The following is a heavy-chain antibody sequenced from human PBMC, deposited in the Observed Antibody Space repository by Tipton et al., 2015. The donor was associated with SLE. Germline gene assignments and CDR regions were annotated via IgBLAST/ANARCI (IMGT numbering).Heavy chain of an antibody. J-gene: IGHJ4*02. CDR2: IRYDGSYK. V-gene: IGHV3-30*02. D-gene: IGHD3-10*01. Sequence: SGFTFSSHGVHWVRQAPGKGLEWVAFIRYDGSYKYYADSVKGRFTISRDNSKNTLYLQMNSLRAEDTAVYYCARDGDGSGSYADYWGQGTLVTVSS. CDR1: GFTFSSHG. CDR3: ARDGDGSGSYADY.